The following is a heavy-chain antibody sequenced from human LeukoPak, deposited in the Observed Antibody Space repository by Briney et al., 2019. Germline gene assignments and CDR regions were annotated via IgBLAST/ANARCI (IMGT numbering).Heavy chain of an antibody. J-gene: IGHJ6*03. V-gene: IGHV4-4*02. D-gene: IGHD6-13*01. CDR3: ARQIRSSWWNYYYYMDV. Sequence: SSGAPCPPCAVSGGAISSSNWGGWGRPPPREGVEWGGGNYHSGSTNYNPSLKSRVTISVDKSKNQFSLKLSSVTAADTAVYYCARQIRSSWWNYYYYMDVWGKGTTVTVSS. CDR1: GGAISSSNW. CDR2: NYHSGST.